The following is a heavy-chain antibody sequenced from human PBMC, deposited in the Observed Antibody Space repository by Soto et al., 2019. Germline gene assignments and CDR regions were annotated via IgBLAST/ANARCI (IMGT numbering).Heavy chain of an antibody. CDR3: VRDKMEQKRAAAGTPFFDY. D-gene: IGHD6-13*01. CDR2: ISYDGSNK. CDR1: GFTFSSYA. J-gene: IGHJ4*02. Sequence: QVQLVESGGGVVQPGRSRRLSCAASGFTFSSYAMHWVRQAPGKGLEWVAVISYDGSNKYYADSVKGRFTISRDNSKNTLYLQMNSLRAEDTAVYYCVRDKMEQKRAAAGTPFFDYWGQGTLVTVSS. V-gene: IGHV3-30-3*01.